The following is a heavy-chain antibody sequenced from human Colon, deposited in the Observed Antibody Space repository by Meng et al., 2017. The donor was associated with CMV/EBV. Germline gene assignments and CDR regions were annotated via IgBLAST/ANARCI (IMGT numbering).Heavy chain of an antibody. D-gene: IGHD3-10*01. Sequence: SVKVSCKTSGGTFTFHNYRISWVRQAPGQGLEWMGGIVPIVGTANTAQKFQGRVTFSAEKIAGTAYMYLSSLTSADTALYFCVRDSGFGELYWGQGTLVTVSS. J-gene: IGHJ4*02. CDR2: IVPIVGTA. CDR1: GGTFTFHNYR. V-gene: IGHV1-69*06. CDR3: VRDSGFGELY.